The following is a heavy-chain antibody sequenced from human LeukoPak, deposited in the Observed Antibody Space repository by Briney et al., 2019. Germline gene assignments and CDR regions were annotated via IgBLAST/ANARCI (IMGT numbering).Heavy chain of an antibody. V-gene: IGHV4-34*01. D-gene: IGHD4-11*01. CDR2: ISHSGTT. CDR1: GGSFSGYC. J-gene: IGHJ4*02. CDR3: AIGEHYSNYFDS. Sequence: SETLSLTCAVYGGSFSGYCWTWSRQPPGKGLEWVGEISHSGTTNYNASLESRVTISLDTSKNQFSLKLTSVTAADTAVYYCAIGEHYSNYFDSWGQGTLVTVSS.